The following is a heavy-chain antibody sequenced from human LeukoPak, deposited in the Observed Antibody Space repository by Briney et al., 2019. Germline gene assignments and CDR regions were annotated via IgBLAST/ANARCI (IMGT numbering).Heavy chain of an antibody. CDR3: TRDSSGWYGMDV. D-gene: IGHD6-19*01. CDR2: IGSKAYGGTT. V-gene: IGHV3-49*03. Sequence: LSLTCTVSGGSISTYYWSWIRQPPGKGLEWVGFIGSKAYGGTTEYAASVKGRFTISRDDSKSIAYLQMNSLKTEDTAVYYCTRDSSGWYGMDVWGQGTTVTVSS. CDR1: GGSISTYY. J-gene: IGHJ6*02.